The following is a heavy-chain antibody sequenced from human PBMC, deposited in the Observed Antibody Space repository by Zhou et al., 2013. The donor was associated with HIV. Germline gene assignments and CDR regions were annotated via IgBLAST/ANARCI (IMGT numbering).Heavy chain of an antibody. Sequence: QVQLVQSGAEVKKPGASVKVSCKASRYTFTGYYMHWVRQAPGQGLEWMGSINPNSGDTRYAQRFQGRVTMTRDTSISTAYMELSRLRSDDTAVYYCARANCRLTSCRWFDPGAREPWSPSPQ. CDR1: RYTFTGYY. D-gene: IGHD2-15*01. CDR2: INPNSGDT. J-gene: IGHJ5*02. CDR3: ARANCRLTSCRWFDP. V-gene: IGHV1-2*02.